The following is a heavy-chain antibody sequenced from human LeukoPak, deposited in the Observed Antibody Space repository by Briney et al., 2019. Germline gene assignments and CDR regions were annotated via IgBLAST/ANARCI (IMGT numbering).Heavy chain of an antibody. D-gene: IGHD6-19*01. Sequence: PGGSLRLSCAASGFTFSTYNMNWVRRTPGKGLEWLSSITTSSSYKFYADSVRGRFTISRDNAENSLYLQMNSLRDEDTAVYYCARDPYSGGYGAYYYYYMDVWAKGPRSPSP. J-gene: IGHJ6*03. V-gene: IGHV3-21*01. CDR1: GFTFSTYN. CDR2: ITTSSSYK. CDR3: ARDPYSGGYGAYYYYYMDV.